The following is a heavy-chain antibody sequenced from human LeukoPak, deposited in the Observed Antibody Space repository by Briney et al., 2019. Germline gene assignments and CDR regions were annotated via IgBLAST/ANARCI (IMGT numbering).Heavy chain of an antibody. CDR3: ARGPRIAVAGTEDWFDP. J-gene: IGHJ5*02. V-gene: IGHV1-2*02. Sequence: ASVKVSCRASGYTFTGYYMHWVRQAPGQGLEWKGWINPNSGGTNYAQKFQGRVTMTRDTSISTAYMELSRLRSDDTAVYYCARGPRIAVAGTEDWFDPWGQGTLVTVSS. CDR1: GYTFTGYY. D-gene: IGHD6-19*01. CDR2: INPNSGGT.